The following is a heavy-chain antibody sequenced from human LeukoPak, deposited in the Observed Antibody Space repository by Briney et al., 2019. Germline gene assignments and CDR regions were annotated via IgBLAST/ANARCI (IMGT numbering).Heavy chain of an antibody. CDR3: ARLMVAARRFDP. Sequence: ASVKGSCKASVYTFTGYYMHWVRQAPGQGLEWMGWINPNSGGTNYAQKFQGRVTMTRDTSISTAYMELSRLRSDDTAVYYCARLMVAARRFDPWGQGTLVTASS. J-gene: IGHJ5*02. CDR1: VYTFTGYY. D-gene: IGHD6-6*01. CDR2: INPNSGGT. V-gene: IGHV1-2*02.